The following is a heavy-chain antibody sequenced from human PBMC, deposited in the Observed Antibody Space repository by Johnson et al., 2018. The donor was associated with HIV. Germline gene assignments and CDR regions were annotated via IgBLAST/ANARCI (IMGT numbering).Heavy chain of an antibody. CDR1: GFTFSDYY. D-gene: IGHD6-13*01. V-gene: IGHV3-30*02. J-gene: IGHJ3*02. CDR3: AREGAAAGPTDAFDI. Sequence: QVQLVESGGGLVKPGGSLRLSCAASGFTFSDYYMSWIRQAPGKGLEWVAFIRYDGSNKYYADSVKGRFTISRDNSKNTLYLQMNSLRAEDTAVYYCAREGAAAGPTDAFDIWGQGTMVTVSS. CDR2: IRYDGSNK.